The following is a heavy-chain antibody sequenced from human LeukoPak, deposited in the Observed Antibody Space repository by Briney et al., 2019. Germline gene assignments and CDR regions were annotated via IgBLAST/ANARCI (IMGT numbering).Heavy chain of an antibody. Sequence: GASVKVSCKASGYTFTSYYMHWVRQAPGQGLEWMGIINPSGGSTSYAQKFQGRVTMTRDTSTSTVYMELSSLRSEDTAVHYCARDGPQLTTLEGGHYFDYWGQGTLVTVSS. D-gene: IGHD4-11*01. CDR1: GYTFTSYY. J-gene: IGHJ4*02. V-gene: IGHV1-46*01. CDR3: ARDGPQLTTLEGGHYFDY. CDR2: INPSGGST.